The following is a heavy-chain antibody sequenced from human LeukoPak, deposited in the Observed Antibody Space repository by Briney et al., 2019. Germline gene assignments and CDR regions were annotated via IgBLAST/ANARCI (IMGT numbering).Heavy chain of an antibody. Sequence: ASVKVSCKASGYTFTSYYMHWVRQAPGQGLEWMGIINPSGGSTSYAQKFQGRVTMTRDTSTSTVYMELSSLRSEDTAVCYCARDQEMATISLQWSYFDYWGQGTLVTVSS. J-gene: IGHJ4*02. CDR2: INPSGGST. V-gene: IGHV1-46*01. CDR3: ARDQEMATISLQWSYFDY. D-gene: IGHD5-24*01. CDR1: GYTFTSYY.